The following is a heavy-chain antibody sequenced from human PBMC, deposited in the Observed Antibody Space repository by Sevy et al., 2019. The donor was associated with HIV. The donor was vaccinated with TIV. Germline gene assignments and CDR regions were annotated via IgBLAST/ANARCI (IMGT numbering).Heavy chain of an antibody. CDR3: AKLVLRFLEWFLNGMDV. CDR2: ISGSGGST. Sequence: GGSLRLSCAASGFTFSSYAMSWVRQAPGKGLEWVSAISGSGGSTYYADSVKGRFTISRDNSKNTLYLQMNSLRAEETAVYYCAKLVLRFLEWFLNGMDVWGQGTTVTVSS. D-gene: IGHD3-3*01. CDR1: GFTFSSYA. V-gene: IGHV3-23*01. J-gene: IGHJ6*02.